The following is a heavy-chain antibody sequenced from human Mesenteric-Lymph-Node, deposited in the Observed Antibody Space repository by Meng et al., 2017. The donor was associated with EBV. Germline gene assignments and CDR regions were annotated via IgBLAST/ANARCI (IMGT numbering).Heavy chain of an antibody. CDR3: AALGSFASSIDP. CDR1: GGSFRDYY. Sequence: QLQLKESGPGLLKPSRTRSLICAVYGGSFRDYYWTWIRQPPGKGLEWIGEVNHAGTTIYNPSLESRVTISVDTSKNQFSLKLTSVTAADTAVYFCAALGSFASSIDPWGQGTLVTVSS. D-gene: IGHD3-16*01. CDR2: VNHAGTT. J-gene: IGHJ5*02. V-gene: IGHV4-34*01.